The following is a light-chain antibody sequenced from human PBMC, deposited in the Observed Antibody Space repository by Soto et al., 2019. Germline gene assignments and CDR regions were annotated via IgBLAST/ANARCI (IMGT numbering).Light chain of an antibody. CDR1: QSISSW. CDR2: KAS. V-gene: IGKV1-5*03. CDR3: QQYKSSPRT. J-gene: IGKJ1*01. Sequence: DIQMTQSPSTLSASVGDRVTITCRASQSISSWLAWYQQKPGKAPKLLIYKASTLESGVPSRFSGSGSGTEFTLTISSLQPDDFATYYCQQYKSSPRTFGQGTKV.